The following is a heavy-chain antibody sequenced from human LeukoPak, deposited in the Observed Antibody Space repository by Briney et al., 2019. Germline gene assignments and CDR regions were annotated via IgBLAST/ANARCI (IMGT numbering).Heavy chain of an antibody. D-gene: IGHD2-2*02. Sequence: SVKVSCKASGGTFSSYAISWVRQAPGQGLEWMGRIIPIFGTANYAQKFQGRVTITADKSTRTAYMELSSLRSEDTAVYYCARDFGYCSSTSCYTADYWGQGTLVTVSS. CDR1: GGTFSSYA. V-gene: IGHV1-69*06. CDR3: ARDFGYCSSTSCYTADY. J-gene: IGHJ4*02. CDR2: IIPIFGTA.